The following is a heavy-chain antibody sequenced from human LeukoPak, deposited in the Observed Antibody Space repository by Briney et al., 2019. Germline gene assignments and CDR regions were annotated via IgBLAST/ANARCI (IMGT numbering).Heavy chain of an antibody. Sequence: GGSLRLSCAASGFTVSSNYMSWVRQAPGRGLEWVSVIYSGGSTYYADSVKGRFTISRDNSKNTLYLQMNSLRAEDTAVYYCAPTPGELRFSLWGQGTLVTVSS. CDR2: IYSGGST. V-gene: IGHV3-66*02. CDR1: GFTVSSNY. CDR3: APTPGELRFSL. J-gene: IGHJ4*02. D-gene: IGHD1-26*01.